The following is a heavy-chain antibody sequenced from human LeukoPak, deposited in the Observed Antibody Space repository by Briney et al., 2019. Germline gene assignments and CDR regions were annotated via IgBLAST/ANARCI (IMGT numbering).Heavy chain of an antibody. V-gene: IGHV3-21*01. CDR3: AKESRYYYGSGSYRPLDY. Sequence: AGGSLRLSCAASGFTFSSYSLNWVRQAPGKGLEWVSSISSSSSYVDYADSVKGRFTISRDNSKNTLYLQMNSLRAEDTAVYYCAKESRYYYGSGSYRPLDYWGQGTLVTVSS. CDR2: ISSSSSYV. D-gene: IGHD3-10*01. CDR1: GFTFSSYS. J-gene: IGHJ4*02.